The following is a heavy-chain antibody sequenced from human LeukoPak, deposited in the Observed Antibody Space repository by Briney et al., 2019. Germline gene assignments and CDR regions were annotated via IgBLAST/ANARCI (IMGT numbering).Heavy chain of an antibody. V-gene: IGHV3-33*01. CDR2: IWYDGSNK. Sequence: QPGGSLRLSCAVSVFTFSSSVMHWVRQAPGKGLEWLAVIWYDGSNKYYADSVKGRFTISRDNSKNTLYLQMNSLRAEDTAVYYRARDHDDSSGYYAVSYWGQGTLVTVSS. CDR1: VFTFSSSV. J-gene: IGHJ4*02. CDR3: ARDHDDSSGYYAVSY. D-gene: IGHD3-22*01.